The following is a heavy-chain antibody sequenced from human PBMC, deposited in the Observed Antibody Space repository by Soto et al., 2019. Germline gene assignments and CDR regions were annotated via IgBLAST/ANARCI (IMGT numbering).Heavy chain of an antibody. D-gene: IGHD3-3*01. V-gene: IGHV3-23*01. CDR3: AKVINSYDFWSGYYNGNWFDP. CDR2: ISGSGGST. CDR1: GFTFSSYA. Sequence: GGSLRLSCAASGFTFSSYAMSWVRQAPGKGLEWVSAISGSGGSTYSADSVKGRFTISRDNSKNTLYLQMNSLRAEGTAVYYCAKVINSYDFWSGYYNGNWFDPWGQGTLVTVSS. J-gene: IGHJ5*02.